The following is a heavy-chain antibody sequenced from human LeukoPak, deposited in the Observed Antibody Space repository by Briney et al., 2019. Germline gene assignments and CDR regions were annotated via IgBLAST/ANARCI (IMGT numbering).Heavy chain of an antibody. V-gene: IGHV3-33*01. J-gene: IGHJ6*02. CDR3: ARVNERLVSLRKDYYYYGMDV. CDR2: IWYDGSNK. Sequence: GGSVRLSCAASGFTFSSYGMHWVRQAPGKGLEWVAVIWYDGSNKYYADSVKGRLTISRDNSKNTLYLQMNSLRAEDTAVYYCARVNERLVSLRKDYYYYGMDVWGQGTTVTVSS. CDR1: GFTFSSYG. D-gene: IGHD6-13*01.